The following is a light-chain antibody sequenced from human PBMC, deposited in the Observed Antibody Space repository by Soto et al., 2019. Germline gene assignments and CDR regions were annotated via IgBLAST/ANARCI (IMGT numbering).Light chain of an antibody. CDR3: QQYGSSPET. V-gene: IGKV3-20*01. CDR2: GAS. Sequence: EIVLTQSPGTLSLSPGERATRSCRASQSVSSSYLAWYQQKPGQAPRLLIYGASSRATGIPDRFSGSGSGTDFTLTISRLEPEDFAVYYCQQYGSSPETFGQGTKV. J-gene: IGKJ1*01. CDR1: QSVSSSY.